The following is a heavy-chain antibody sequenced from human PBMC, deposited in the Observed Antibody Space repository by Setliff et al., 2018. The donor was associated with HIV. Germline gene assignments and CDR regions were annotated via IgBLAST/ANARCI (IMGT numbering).Heavy chain of an antibody. J-gene: IGHJ5*02. CDR2: IYDSGAT. CDR3: ARQPYDSRSFGWFDP. Sequence: PSETLSLTCSVSGGSISTGGYYWSWIRQPAGQGLEWIGHIYDSGATKYNPSLKSRATISLETSKMQFSLKLNSVSAADTAVYYCARQPYDSRSFGWFDPWGQGTLVTVSS. CDR1: GGSISTGGYY. V-gene: IGHV4-61*09. D-gene: IGHD3-10*01.